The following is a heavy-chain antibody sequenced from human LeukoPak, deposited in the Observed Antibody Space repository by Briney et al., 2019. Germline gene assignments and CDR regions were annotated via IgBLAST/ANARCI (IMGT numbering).Heavy chain of an antibody. CDR1: GYTFTGYY. J-gene: IGHJ4*02. Sequence: RASVKVSCKASGYTFTGYYMHWVRQAPGQGLEWMGWINPNSGGTNYAQKFQGRVNMTRDTSISTAYMELSRLRSDDTAVYYCARERSSGYFDYWGQGTLVTVSS. CDR2: INPNSGGT. CDR3: ARERSSGYFDY. V-gene: IGHV1-2*02.